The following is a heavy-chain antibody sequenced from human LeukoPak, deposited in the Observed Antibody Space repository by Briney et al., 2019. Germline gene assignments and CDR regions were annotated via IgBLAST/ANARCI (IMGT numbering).Heavy chain of an antibody. D-gene: IGHD5-18*01. J-gene: IGHJ4*02. CDR1: GFTFSSYS. Sequence: GGSLRLSCAASGFTFSSYSMNWVRQAPGKGLEWVSSIRSSSSYIFYADSVKGRFTIYRDTAKNSLYTQMNTLSAEDTAVYYFARFYSDTALDCWGQGTLVTVSS. CDR2: IRSSSSYI. V-gene: IGHV3-21*01. CDR3: ARFYSDTALDC.